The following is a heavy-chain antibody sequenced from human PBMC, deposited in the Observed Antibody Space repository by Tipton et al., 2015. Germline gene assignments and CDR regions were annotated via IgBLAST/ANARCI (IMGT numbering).Heavy chain of an antibody. Sequence: TLSLTCTVSGGSINTSISSDYWSWIRQPPGKGLEWIGYIYKNGSTNDNPSLRSRVTISVDTSKNQFSLRLNSVTAADTAVYYCARGGRHLPTYGLDVWGQGTTVTVSS. D-gene: IGHD3-16*01. CDR2: IYKNGST. CDR1: GGSINTSISSDY. CDR3: ARGGRHLPTYGLDV. J-gene: IGHJ6*02. V-gene: IGHV4-61*01.